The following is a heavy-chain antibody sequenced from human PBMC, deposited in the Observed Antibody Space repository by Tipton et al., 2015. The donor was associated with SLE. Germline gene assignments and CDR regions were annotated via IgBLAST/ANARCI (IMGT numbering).Heavy chain of an antibody. D-gene: IGHD3-3*01. V-gene: IGHV5-51*03. CDR1: GYSFTSYW. J-gene: IGHJ4*02. Sequence: QLVQSGAEVKKPGESLKISCKGSGYSFTSYWIGWVRQMPGKGLEWMGIIYPPDSDTRYSPSFQGRVTLSVDKSISTAYLQWSSLKASDTAMYYCARVRADFGVVIIYEYWGQGTLVTVSS. CDR3: ARVRADFGVVIIYEY. CDR2: IYPPDSDT.